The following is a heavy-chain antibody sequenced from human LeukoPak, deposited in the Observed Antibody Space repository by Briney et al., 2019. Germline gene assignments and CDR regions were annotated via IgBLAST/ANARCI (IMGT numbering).Heavy chain of an antibody. V-gene: IGHV3-7*03. Sequence: GGSPRLSCTASGLTLSNYWMIWFRKAPGKGLQWVAKIKQDGSEKYYVDSVKGRFTISRDNAENSLYLQMNSLRVEDTAVYYCAARSSGNPYFWGQGTLVTVSS. CDR1: GLTLSNYW. J-gene: IGHJ4*02. D-gene: IGHD1-26*01. CDR3: AARSSGNPYF. CDR2: IKQDGSEK.